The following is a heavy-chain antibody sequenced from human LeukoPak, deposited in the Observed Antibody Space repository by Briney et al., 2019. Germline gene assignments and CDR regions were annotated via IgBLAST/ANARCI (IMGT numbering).Heavy chain of an antibody. D-gene: IGHD3-10*01. CDR3: ASAKPKNMVRGLIMRRESRYYFDY. J-gene: IGHJ4*02. Sequence: GGSLRLSCAASGFTFTTYWMSWVRQAPGKGLEWVANIKQDGTEKYYVDSVKGRFTISRDNAKNSVYLEMNSLRADDTAVYYCASAKPKNMVRGLIMRRESRYYFDYWGQGTLVTVSS. V-gene: IGHV3-7*01. CDR1: GFTFTTYW. CDR2: IKQDGTEK.